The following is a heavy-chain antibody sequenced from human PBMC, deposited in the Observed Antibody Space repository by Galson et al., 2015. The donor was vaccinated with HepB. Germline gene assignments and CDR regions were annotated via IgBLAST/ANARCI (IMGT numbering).Heavy chain of an antibody. J-gene: IGHJ2*01. V-gene: IGHV1-8*01. CDR1: GYTFTSYD. Sequence: SCKASGYTFTSYDINWVRQATGQGLEWMGWVTPTSGRTGYAQKFQGRVTMTRNTSVSTAYMELSSLRSEDTAVYYCARGLRYCSSTSCYNWFFDLWGRGTLVTVSS. CDR2: VTPTSGRT. CDR3: ARGLRYCSSTSCYNWFFDL. D-gene: IGHD2-2*01.